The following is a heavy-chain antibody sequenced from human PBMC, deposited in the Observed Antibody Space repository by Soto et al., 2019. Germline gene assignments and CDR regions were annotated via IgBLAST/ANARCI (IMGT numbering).Heavy chain of an antibody. Sequence: PSETLSLTCAVYGGSFSGYYWSWIRQPPGKGLEWIGEINHSGSTNYNPSLKSRVTISVDTSKNQFSLKLSSVTAADTAVYYCARYYDFWSGYSTGNCFDPWGQGTLVTVSS. D-gene: IGHD3-3*01. V-gene: IGHV4-34*01. CDR3: ARYYDFWSGYSTGNCFDP. J-gene: IGHJ5*02. CDR1: GGSFSGYY. CDR2: INHSGST.